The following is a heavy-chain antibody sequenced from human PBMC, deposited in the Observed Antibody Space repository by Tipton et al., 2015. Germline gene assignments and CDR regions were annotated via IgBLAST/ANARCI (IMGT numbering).Heavy chain of an antibody. D-gene: IGHD6-13*01. Sequence: SLRLSCAASGFTFSTYAMSWVRQAPGKGLEWVSVTRGSGAGTHYADSVKGRFTISRDNSKNTLYLQMNSLRAEDTAFYYCAREGSSWYFGVYWGQGTLVSVSS. CDR3: AREGSSWYFGVY. CDR1: GFTFSTYA. V-gene: IGHV3-23*01. CDR2: TRGSGAGT. J-gene: IGHJ4*02.